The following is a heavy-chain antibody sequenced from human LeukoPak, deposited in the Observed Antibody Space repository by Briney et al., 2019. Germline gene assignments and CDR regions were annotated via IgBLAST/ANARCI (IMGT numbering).Heavy chain of an antibody. Sequence: ASVKVSCKAPGYTLTGYYMHWVRQAPGQGLEWMGWINLNSGDTNYAQNFQGRVTMTRDTSISTAYMELSSLRSDDTAVYYCARGSGFDYTSPDFRGQGTLVTVSS. CDR3: ARGSGFDYTSPDF. CDR1: GYTLTGYY. J-gene: IGHJ4*02. D-gene: IGHD5-12*01. CDR2: INLNSGDT. V-gene: IGHV1-2*02.